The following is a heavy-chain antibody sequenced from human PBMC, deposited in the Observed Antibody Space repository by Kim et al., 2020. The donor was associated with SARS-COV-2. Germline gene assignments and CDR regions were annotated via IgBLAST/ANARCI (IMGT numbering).Heavy chain of an antibody. V-gene: IGHV4-39*01. J-gene: IGHJ1*01. CDR3: ARPLFSGYSGPWNN. Sequence: SETLSLTCTVSGDSITSPYYYWGWIRQPPGRGLEWVGSIYHSGTTFYNPSLKSRVTVSMDTSKNQFSLRLNSVTAEDTAGYYCARPLFSGYSGPWNNWG. CDR2: IYHSGTT. D-gene: IGHD6-13*01. CDR1: GDSITSPYYY.